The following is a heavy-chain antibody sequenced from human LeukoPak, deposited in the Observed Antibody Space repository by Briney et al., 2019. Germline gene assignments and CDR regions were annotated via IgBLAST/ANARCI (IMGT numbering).Heavy chain of an antibody. Sequence: GGSLRLSCAASGFTFSSYWMSWVRQAPGKGLEWVSGISWNSGSIGYADSVKGRFTISRDNAKNSLYLQMNSLRAEDTALYYCAKGQSVFDIWGQGTMVTVSS. CDR2: ISWNSGSI. D-gene: IGHD4-11*01. V-gene: IGHV3-9*01. CDR1: GFTFSSYW. CDR3: AKGQSVFDI. J-gene: IGHJ3*02.